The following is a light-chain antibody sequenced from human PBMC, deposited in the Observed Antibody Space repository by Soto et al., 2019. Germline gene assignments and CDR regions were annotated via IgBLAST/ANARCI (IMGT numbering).Light chain of an antibody. CDR1: SSDVGGYNY. V-gene: IGLV2-14*01. CDR2: EVS. Sequence: QSALTQPASVSGSPGQSITLSCTGTSSDVGGYNYVSWYQQHPGKAPKLMIYEVSNRPPGVSNRFSGSKSGNTASLTISGLQAEDEADYYCSSYTSSNTVLFGEGTKVTVL. CDR3: SSYTSSNTVL. J-gene: IGLJ2*01.